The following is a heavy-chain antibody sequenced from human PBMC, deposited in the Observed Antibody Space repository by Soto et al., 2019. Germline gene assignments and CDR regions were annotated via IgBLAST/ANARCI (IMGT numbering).Heavy chain of an antibody. CDR2: INAGNGKT. V-gene: IGHV1-3*01. CDR1: GYTFTSYA. J-gene: IGHJ4*02. CDR3: ARVFYYDFLTGYYSPFDY. D-gene: IGHD3-9*01. Sequence: GASVKVSCKSSGYTFTSYAMHWVRQAPGQMLEWMGWINAGNGKTKYSQKCRVRVTITRNTSESTAYMERSTLRFEDTAVYYCARVFYYDFLTGYYSPFDYGGQEPLVPFSS.